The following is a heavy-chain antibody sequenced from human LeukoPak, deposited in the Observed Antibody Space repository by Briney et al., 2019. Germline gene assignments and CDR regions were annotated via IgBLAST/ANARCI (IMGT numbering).Heavy chain of an antibody. V-gene: IGHV3-7*01. CDR1: GFTFSNFW. Sequence: GGSLRLSCAASGFTFSNFWMTWVRQTPGKRLEWVANIKEHGTEKSYVDSVKGRFTISRDNSKNTLYLQMNSLRAEDTAVYYCARAAGYSSSWYTDYWGQGTLVTVSS. CDR3: ARAAGYSSSWYTDY. CDR2: IKEHGTEK. D-gene: IGHD6-13*01. J-gene: IGHJ4*02.